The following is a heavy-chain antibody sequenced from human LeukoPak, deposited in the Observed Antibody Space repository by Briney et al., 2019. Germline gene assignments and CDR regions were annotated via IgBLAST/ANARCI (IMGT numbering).Heavy chain of an antibody. CDR2: IWSNSKYI. CDR3: ARGPDIVVIPIVDDSFDI. D-gene: IGHD2-2*01. V-gene: IGHV3-21*01. Sequence: PGGSLRLSCAASGFTFSSYSLNWVRRAPGKGLEWVSSIWSNSKYIYYADSVKGRFTSSRDNAKNSLYLQMNSLRAEDTAVYYCARGPDIVVIPIVDDSFDIWGQGTMVTVSS. J-gene: IGHJ3*02. CDR1: GFTFSSYS.